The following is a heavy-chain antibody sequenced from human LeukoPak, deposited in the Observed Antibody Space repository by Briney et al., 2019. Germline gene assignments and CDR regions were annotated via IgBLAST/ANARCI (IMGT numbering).Heavy chain of an antibody. V-gene: IGHV3-11*04. CDR3: AGQSYYDFWSGYYGY. Sequence: PGGSLRLSCAASGFTFSDYYMSWIRQAPGKGLEGVSYISSSGSTIYYADSVKGRFTLSRDNAKNSLYLQMNSLRAEDTAVYYCAGQSYYDFWSGYYGYCGQGTLVTVSS. CDR2: ISSSGSTI. J-gene: IGHJ4*02. D-gene: IGHD3-3*01. CDR1: GFTFSDYY.